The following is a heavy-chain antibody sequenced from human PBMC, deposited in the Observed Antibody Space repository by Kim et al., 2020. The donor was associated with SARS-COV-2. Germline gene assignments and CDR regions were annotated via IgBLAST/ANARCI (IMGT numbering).Heavy chain of an antibody. Sequence: TANYAQKFQGRVTITADESTSTAYRELSSLRSEDTAVYYCARDSRGYFDYWGQGTLVTVSS. CDR3: ARDSRGYFDY. J-gene: IGHJ4*02. CDR2: TA. D-gene: IGHD3-10*01. V-gene: IGHV1-69*01.